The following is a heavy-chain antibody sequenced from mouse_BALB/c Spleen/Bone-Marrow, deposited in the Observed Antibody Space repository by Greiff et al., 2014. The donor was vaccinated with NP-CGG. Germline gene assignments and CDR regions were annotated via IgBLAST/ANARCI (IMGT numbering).Heavy chain of an antibody. V-gene: IGHV1S135*01. D-gene: IGHD1-1*01. CDR1: GYAFTSYN. CDR2: IDPYNGGT. J-gene: IGHJ3*01. Sequence: EVQGVVSVPELVKPGASVKVSCKASGYAFTSYNMYWVKQSHGKSLEWIGYIDPYNGGTSYNQKFKGKATLTVDKSSSTAYMHLNSLTSEDSAVYYCARDNYYGSSTGFAYWGQGTLVTVSA. CDR3: ARDNYYGSSTGFAY.